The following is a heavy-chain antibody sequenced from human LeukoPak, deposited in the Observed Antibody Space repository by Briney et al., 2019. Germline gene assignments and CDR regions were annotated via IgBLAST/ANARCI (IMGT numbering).Heavy chain of an antibody. D-gene: IGHD3-16*02. CDR1: GYTFTGYY. CDR3: ARDRLPHPTFGGVIAY. CDR2: IIPILGIA. J-gene: IGHJ4*02. Sequence: GASVKVSCKASGYTFTGYYMHWVRQAPGQGLEWMGRIIPILGIANYAQKFQGRVTITADKSTSTAYMELSSLRSEDTAVYYCARDRLPHPTFGGVIAYWGQGTLVTVSS. V-gene: IGHV1-69*04.